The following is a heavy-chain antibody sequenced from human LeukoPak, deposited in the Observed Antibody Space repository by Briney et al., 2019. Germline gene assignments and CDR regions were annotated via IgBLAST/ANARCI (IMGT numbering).Heavy chain of an antibody. J-gene: IGHJ5*02. CDR3: ARDLYDSSGYYSNWFDP. CDR2: IIPIFGTA. V-gene: IGHV1-69*06. CDR1: GGTFSSYA. Sequence: ASVKVSCKASGGTFSSYAISWVRQAPGQGLEWMGGIIPIFGTANYAQKFQGRVTITADKSTSTAYMELSSLRSEDTAVYYCARDLYDSSGYYSNWFDPWGQGTLVTVSS. D-gene: IGHD3-22*01.